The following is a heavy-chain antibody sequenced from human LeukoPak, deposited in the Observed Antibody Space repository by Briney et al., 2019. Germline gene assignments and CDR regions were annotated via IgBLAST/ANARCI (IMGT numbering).Heavy chain of an antibody. CDR3: ARGYYDILTGSYYFDY. CDR1: GGSISSSSYY. CDR2: IYYSGRT. V-gene: IGHV4-39*07. Sequence: SETLSLTCTVSGGSISSSSYYWGWIRQPPGKGLEWIGTIYYSGRTHYNPSLKSRVTMSVDTSKNQFSLKLSSVTAADTAVYYCARGYYDILTGSYYFDYWGQGTLVTVSS. J-gene: IGHJ4*02. D-gene: IGHD3-9*01.